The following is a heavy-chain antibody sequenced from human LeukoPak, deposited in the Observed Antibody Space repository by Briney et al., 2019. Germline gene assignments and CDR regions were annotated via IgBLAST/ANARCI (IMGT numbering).Heavy chain of an antibody. V-gene: IGHV3-30*03. D-gene: IGHD6-19*01. CDR2: ISHDGSNK. Sequence: PGGSLRLSRAASGFTFSSYGMHWVRQAPGKGLEWVAVISHDGSNKYYADSVKGRFTISRDNSKNTLYLQMNSLRAEDTAVYYCAGAVAVYYFDYWGQGTLVTVSS. J-gene: IGHJ4*02. CDR3: AGAVAVYYFDY. CDR1: GFTFSSYG.